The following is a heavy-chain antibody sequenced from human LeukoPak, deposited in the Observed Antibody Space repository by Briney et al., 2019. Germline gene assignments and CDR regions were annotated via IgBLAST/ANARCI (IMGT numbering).Heavy chain of an antibody. CDR2: INHSGST. J-gene: IGHJ5*02. CDR1: GGSFSGYY. Sequence: SETLSLTCAVYGGSFSGYYWSWIRQPPGKGLEWIGEINHSGSTNYNPSLKSRVTISVDTSKNQFSLKLRSVTAADTAVYYCARGRRDIGIDPWGQGTLVTVSS. CDR3: ARGRRDIGIDP. D-gene: IGHD2-15*01. V-gene: IGHV4-34*01.